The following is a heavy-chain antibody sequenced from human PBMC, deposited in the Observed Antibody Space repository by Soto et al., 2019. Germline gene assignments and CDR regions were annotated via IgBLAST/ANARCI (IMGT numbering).Heavy chain of an antibody. J-gene: IGHJ4*02. CDR1: GYTFTNYY. Sequence: ASVKVSCKASGYTFTNYYIHWARQAPGQGLEWMGIINPSGGSSTYSQKFQGRVTMTRDTSTSTVYMELSSLRSEDTAVYYCARGLRDWLFVADYWGQGTLVTVSS. CDR2: INPSGGSS. D-gene: IGHD3-9*01. V-gene: IGHV1-46*01. CDR3: ARGLRDWLFVADY.